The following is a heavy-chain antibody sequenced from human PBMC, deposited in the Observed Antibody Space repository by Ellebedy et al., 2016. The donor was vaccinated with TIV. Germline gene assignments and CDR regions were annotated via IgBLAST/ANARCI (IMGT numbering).Heavy chain of an antibody. CDR2: IKEDGSDI. J-gene: IGHJ4*02. CDR1: GFTFSTYW. Sequence: GESLKISCAASGFTFSTYWMSWVRQAPGKGLEWVANIKEDGSDITYADSVKGRFTISRDNAQNSLYLQMDSLRAEDTAVYYCARGGGMTGTTVAFGYWGQGTLVTVSS. V-gene: IGHV3-7*01. CDR3: ARGGGMTGTTVAFGY. D-gene: IGHD1-7*01.